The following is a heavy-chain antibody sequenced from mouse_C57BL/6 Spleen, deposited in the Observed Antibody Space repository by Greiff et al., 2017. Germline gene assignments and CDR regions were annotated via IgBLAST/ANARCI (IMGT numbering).Heavy chain of an antibody. CDR1: GYTFTSYW. D-gene: IGHD1-1*01. CDR2: IDPNSGGT. J-gene: IGHJ4*01. CDR3: ARRYGSSHYAMDY. V-gene: IGHV1-72*01. Sequence: QVQLKQPGAELVKPGASVKLSCKASGYTFTSYWMHWVKQRPGRGLEWIGRIDPNSGGTKYNEKFKSKATLTVDKPSSTAYMQLSSLTSEDSAVYYCARRYGSSHYAMDYWGQGTSVTVSS.